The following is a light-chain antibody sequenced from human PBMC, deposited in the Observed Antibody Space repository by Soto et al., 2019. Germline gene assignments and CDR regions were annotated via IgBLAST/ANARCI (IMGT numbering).Light chain of an antibody. J-gene: IGKJ1*01. Sequence: EIELTQSPGTLSLSPGERATLSCRASQSVSSSYLAWYQQKPGQAPSLLIYGASSRATGIPDRFSGSGSGTDFTLTISRLEPEDFAVYYCQQYGSPLRTFGQGTKVEIK. CDR3: QQYGSPLRT. CDR2: GAS. CDR1: QSVSSSY. V-gene: IGKV3-20*01.